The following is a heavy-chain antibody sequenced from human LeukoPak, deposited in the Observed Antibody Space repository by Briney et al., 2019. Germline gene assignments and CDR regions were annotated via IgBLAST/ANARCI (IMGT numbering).Heavy chain of an antibody. Sequence: GGSLRLSCAASGFSLSDHSMHWVRQAPGKGLEWVVVIWYDGSDKYYADSVKGRFTVSRDNSNNTLYLQMNSLRGEDTGVYYCAKDPNNYGGNSDYFDYWGQGTLVTVSS. CDR3: AKDPNNYGGNSDYFDY. J-gene: IGHJ4*02. D-gene: IGHD4-23*01. CDR1: GFSLSDHS. CDR2: IWYDGSDK. V-gene: IGHV3-33*06.